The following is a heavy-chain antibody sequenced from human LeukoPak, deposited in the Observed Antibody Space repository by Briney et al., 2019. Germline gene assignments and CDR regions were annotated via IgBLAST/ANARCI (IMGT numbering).Heavy chain of an antibody. CDR2: INPNSGGT. CDR3: ARVAYYDSSAHFDY. D-gene: IGHD3-22*01. J-gene: IGHJ4*02. CDR1: GYTFTGYY. Sequence: APVKVSCKASGYTFTGYYMHWVRQAPGQGLEWMGWINPNSGGTNYAQKFQGRVTMTRDTSISTAYMELSRLRSDDTAVYYCARVAYYDSSAHFDYWGQGTLVTVSS. V-gene: IGHV1-2*02.